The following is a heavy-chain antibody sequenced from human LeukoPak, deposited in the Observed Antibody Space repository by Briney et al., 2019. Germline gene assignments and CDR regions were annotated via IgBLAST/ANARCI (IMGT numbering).Heavy chain of an antibody. CDR3: AKGDSSGWLGVDY. J-gene: IGHJ4*02. V-gene: IGHV3-9*01. D-gene: IGHD6-19*01. CDR2: ISWNSGSI. Sequence: GGSLRLSCAASGFTFDDYAMHWVRQAPGKGLEWASGISWNSGSIGYADSVKGRFTISRDNAKNSLYLQMNSLRAEDTALYYCAKGDSSGWLGVDYWGQGTLVTVSS. CDR1: GFTFDDYA.